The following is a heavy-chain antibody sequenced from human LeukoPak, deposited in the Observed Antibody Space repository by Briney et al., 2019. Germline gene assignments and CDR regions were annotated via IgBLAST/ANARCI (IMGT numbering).Heavy chain of an antibody. V-gene: IGHV3-7*01. J-gene: IGHJ4*02. CDR1: GFTFSSYA. D-gene: IGHD3-3*01. CDR2: IKQDGSEK. CDR3: ARGPPFITIFGVDYFDY. Sequence: PGGSLGLSCAASGFTFSSYAMSWVRQAPGKGLEWVANIKQDGSEKYYVDSVRGRFTISRDNAKNSLYLQMNSLRAEDTAVYYCARGPPFITIFGVDYFDYWGQGTLVTVSS.